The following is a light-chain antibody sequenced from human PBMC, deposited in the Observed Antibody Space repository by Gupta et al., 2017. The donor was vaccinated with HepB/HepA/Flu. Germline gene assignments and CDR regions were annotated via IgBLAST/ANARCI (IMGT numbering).Light chain of an antibody. CDR2: DKN. V-gene: IGLV3-19*01. CDR1: ILRSGY. CDR3: NPRDRRGNVV. Sequence: SSELTLDPAVSVALGQTVRITCQGDILRSGYASWYQQKQAQPPLRVIVDKNSRPSGIPDRVSGSCSGNNESSHTTGAQSKDEADEYYNPRDRRGNVVFGGGTKLTVL. J-gene: IGLJ2*01.